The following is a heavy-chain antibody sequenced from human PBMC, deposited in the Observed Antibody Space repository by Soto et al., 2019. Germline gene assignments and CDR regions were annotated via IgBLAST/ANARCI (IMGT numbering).Heavy chain of an antibody. CDR3: ARGARFLEWLSFDH. D-gene: IGHD3-3*01. CDR1: GDTFNRYA. CDR2: IIPIFGTA. Sequence: QVQLEQSGAEVKTLGSSVKVSCKASGDTFNRYAISWVRQAPGQGLEWMGGIIPIFGTANYAPQFQDRVTITADESTSTAYMELTGLKSEDTAVYFCARGARFLEWLSFDHWGQGTLVTVSS. V-gene: IGHV1-69*12. J-gene: IGHJ4*02.